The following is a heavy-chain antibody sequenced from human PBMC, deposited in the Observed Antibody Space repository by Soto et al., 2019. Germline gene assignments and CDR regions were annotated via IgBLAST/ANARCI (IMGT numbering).Heavy chain of an antibody. CDR2: MSGSGGGT. CDR1: GFTFSSYA. CDR3: AKYYGDYGRYYYYYGIDV. Sequence: EVQLLESGGGLVQPGGSLRLSCAASGFTFSSYAMSWVRQAPGKGLEWVSAMSGSGGGTYYADSGKGRFTISRDNSKNTLYLQMNSLRAEDTAVYYCAKYYGDYGRYYYYYGIDVWGQGTTVTVTS. J-gene: IGHJ6*02. D-gene: IGHD4-17*01. V-gene: IGHV3-23*01.